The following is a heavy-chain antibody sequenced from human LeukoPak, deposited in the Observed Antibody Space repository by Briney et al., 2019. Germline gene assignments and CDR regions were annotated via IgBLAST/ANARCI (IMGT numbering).Heavy chain of an antibody. CDR1: GDSVSSNSAA. CDR3: AAQAMYNWNYGDAFDI. CDR2: TYYRSKWYN. V-gene: IGHV6-1*01. Sequence: SQTLSLTCAISGDSVSSNSAAWNWIRQSPSRGLEWLGRTYYRSKWYNDYAVSVKSRITINPDTSKNQFSLQLNSVTPEDTAVYYCAAQAMYNWNYGDAFDIWGQGTMVTVSS. D-gene: IGHD1-7*01. J-gene: IGHJ3*02.